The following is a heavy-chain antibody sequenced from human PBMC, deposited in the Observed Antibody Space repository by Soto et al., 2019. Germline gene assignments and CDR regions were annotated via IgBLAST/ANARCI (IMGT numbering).Heavy chain of an antibody. CDR3: ARGGGNSVYYYYGMDV. CDR2: IIPIFGTA. CDR1: GGTFSSYA. V-gene: IGHV1-69*01. Sequence: SVKVSCKASGGTFSSYAISWMRQAPGQGLEWMGGIIPIFGTANYAQKFQGRVTITADESTSTAYMELSSLRSEDTAVYYCARGGGNSVYYYYGMDVWGQGTTVTVSS. D-gene: IGHD2-21*02. J-gene: IGHJ6*02.